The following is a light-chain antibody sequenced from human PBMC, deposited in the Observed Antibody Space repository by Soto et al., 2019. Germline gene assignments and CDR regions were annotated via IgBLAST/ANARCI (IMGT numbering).Light chain of an antibody. CDR2: DAS. CDR1: QSVSSN. Sequence: EKVMTQSPATLSVSPGERAILSCRASQSVSSNLAWYQQKPGQAPRLLIYDASNRAADTPARFSGSGSGTKFTLSIGSLQSEDFAVYSCQHYNTWPITFGQGTRLEIK. V-gene: IGKV3D-15*01. CDR3: QHYNTWPIT. J-gene: IGKJ5*01.